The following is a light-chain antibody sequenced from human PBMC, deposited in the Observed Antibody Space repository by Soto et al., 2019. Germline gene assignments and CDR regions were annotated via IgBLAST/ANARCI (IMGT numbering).Light chain of an antibody. Sequence: SALTQPASVSGSPGQSITISCTGTSSDVGSYNLVSWYQQHPGKAPKLMIYEGSKRPSGVSNRFSGSKSGNTASLTISGLQAEDEADYYCCSYAGSSTGRVLFGGGTKLTVL. CDR1: SSDVGSYNL. CDR3: CSYAGSSTGRVL. CDR2: EGS. J-gene: IGLJ2*01. V-gene: IGLV2-23*01.